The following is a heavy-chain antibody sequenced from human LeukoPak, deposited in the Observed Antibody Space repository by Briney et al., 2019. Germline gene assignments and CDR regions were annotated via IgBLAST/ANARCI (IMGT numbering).Heavy chain of an antibody. Sequence: SETLSLTCSVSGASTRSGGFYRSWLRQHPRRGLEWIGYIYFNGDTYYNPSLKSRVTISVDTSQNRFSLRVHSVTAADTAVYFCARARLRSEDFSTPYYFDFWGRGTLVTVSS. V-gene: IGHV4-31*03. J-gene: IGHJ4*02. D-gene: IGHD3-16*01. CDR1: GASTRSGGFY. CDR2: IYFNGDT. CDR3: ARARLRSEDFSTPYYFDF.